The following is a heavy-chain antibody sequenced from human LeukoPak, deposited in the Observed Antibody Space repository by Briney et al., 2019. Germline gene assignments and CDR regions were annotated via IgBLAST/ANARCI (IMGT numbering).Heavy chain of an antibody. J-gene: IGHJ4*02. D-gene: IGHD3-9*01. V-gene: IGHV5-51*01. Sequence: GESLKISCKGSGYSFTSYWIGWVRQMPGKGLEWMGIIYPGDSDTRYSPSFQGQVTISADKSISTAYLQWSSLKASDTAMYYCARLHLSSRRPNYDILTGYYFDYWGQGTLVTVSS. CDR3: ARLHLSSRRPNYDILTGYYFDY. CDR1: GYSFTSYW. CDR2: IYPGDSDT.